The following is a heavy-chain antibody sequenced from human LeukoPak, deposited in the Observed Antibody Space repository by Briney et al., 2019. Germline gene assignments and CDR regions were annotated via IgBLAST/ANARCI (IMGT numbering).Heavy chain of an antibody. V-gene: IGHV4-59*01. D-gene: IGHD6-19*01. CDR3: ATMIGYSSGWYGGDY. Sequence: SETLSLTCTVSGGSLNDYYWSWIRQPPGKGLEWIGYIYYNGSTNYNPSLKSRVTISVDTSKNQFSLKLSSVTAADTAVYYCATMIGYSSGWYGGDYWGQGTLVTVSS. CDR1: GGSLNDYY. J-gene: IGHJ4*02. CDR2: IYYNGST.